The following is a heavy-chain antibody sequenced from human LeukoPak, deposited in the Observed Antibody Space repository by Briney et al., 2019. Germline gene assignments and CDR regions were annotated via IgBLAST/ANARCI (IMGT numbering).Heavy chain of an antibody. CDR3: AGGYYDYSWYYYYYYMDV. D-gene: IGHD3-16*01. Sequence: SETLSLTCTVSGGSISSSSYYWGWIRQPPGKGLEWIGSIYYSGSTYYNPSLKSRVTISVDTSKNQFSLKLSSVTAADTAVYYCAGGYYDYSWYYYYYYMDVWGKGTTVTVSS. CDR2: IYYSGST. V-gene: IGHV4-39*07. J-gene: IGHJ6*03. CDR1: GGSISSSSYY.